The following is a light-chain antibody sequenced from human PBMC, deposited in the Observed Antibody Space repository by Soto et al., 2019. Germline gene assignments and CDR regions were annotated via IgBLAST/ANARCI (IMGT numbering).Light chain of an antibody. J-gene: IGKJ4*01. CDR1: QDISSW. Sequence: DIQMTQSPSSVSASVGDRVTITCRASQDISSWLAWFQQKPGKAPKLLIYAASSLQIGVPSRFSGSGSGTEFTLTISRLQAEDYATSYCQQGNSFPLTFGGGTKVEIK. CDR3: QQGNSFPLT. V-gene: IGKV1-12*01. CDR2: AAS.